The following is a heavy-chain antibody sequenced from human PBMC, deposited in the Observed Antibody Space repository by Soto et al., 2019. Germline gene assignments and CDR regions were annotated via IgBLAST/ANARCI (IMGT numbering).Heavy chain of an antibody. CDR2: MFYGVST. CDR1: GISINSSGYY. J-gene: IGHJ4*02. V-gene: IGHV4-39*01. Sequence: PWETLSLTCTFSGISINSSGYYCGWIRQPPWKGLEWIGSMFYGVSTYYNPSLKSRVTVSVDTSKNQFSLNLRSVTAADTAVYYCARLPSRHLVEYWGQGTLVNVS. D-gene: IGHD3-16*01. CDR3: ARLPSRHLVEY.